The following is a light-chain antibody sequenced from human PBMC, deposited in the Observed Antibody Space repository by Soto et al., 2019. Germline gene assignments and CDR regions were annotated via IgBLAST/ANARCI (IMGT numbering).Light chain of an antibody. J-gene: IGKJ4*01. CDR3: QQYDSYPLT. V-gene: IGKV1-5*03. CDR2: KGS. CDR1: QSISSW. Sequence: DTQMTQSPSTLSASVGDSVTITCRASQSISSWLAWYQQKPGKAPKLLIYKGSTLQSGVPSRFSGRGSGTEFTLTISSLQPDDFATYYCQQYDSYPLTFGGGTKVEIK.